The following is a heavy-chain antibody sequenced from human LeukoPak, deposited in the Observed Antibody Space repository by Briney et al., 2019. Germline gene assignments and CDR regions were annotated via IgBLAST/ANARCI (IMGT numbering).Heavy chain of an antibody. CDR1: GFTFSSYA. CDR2: ISGSGGST. Sequence: GGSLRLSCAASGFTFSSYAMSWVRQAPGKGLEWVSAISGSGGSTYYADSVKGRFTISRDNSKNTLYLQMNSLRAEDTAVYYCARASGGWELSYYYYYMDVWGKGTTVTVSS. V-gene: IGHV3-23*01. CDR3: ARASGGWELSYYYYYMDV. J-gene: IGHJ6*03. D-gene: IGHD1-26*01.